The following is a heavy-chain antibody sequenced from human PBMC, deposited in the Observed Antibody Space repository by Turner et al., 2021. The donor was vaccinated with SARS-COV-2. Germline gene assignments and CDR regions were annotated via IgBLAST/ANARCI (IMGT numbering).Heavy chain of an antibody. D-gene: IGHD3-3*01. V-gene: IGHV3-48*04. Sequence: EVQLLESGGGLVQPGGSLRLSCAASGFTFSSYAMSWVRQAPGKGLGWVSYISSRLSTIYYADSVKGRFTISRDNAKNSLYLQMNSLRAEDTAVYYCARHNDFWSGYYYYGMDVWGQGTTVTVSS. CDR1: GFTFSSYA. J-gene: IGHJ6*02. CDR3: ARHNDFWSGYYYYGMDV. CDR2: ISSRLSTI.